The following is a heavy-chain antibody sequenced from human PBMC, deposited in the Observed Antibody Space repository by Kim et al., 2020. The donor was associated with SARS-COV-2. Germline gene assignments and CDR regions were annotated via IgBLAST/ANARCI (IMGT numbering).Heavy chain of an antibody. CDR2: IRNKASSYST. CDR3: TIDNNGAADI. Sequence: GGSLRLSCAASGFIFSDHYMDWVRQAPGKGLEWIGRIRNKASSYSTAYAATVKGRFVISRDDSTNSLSLEMNSLKTDDTAVYFCTIDNNGAADIWGQGTMVTVSS. D-gene: IGHD1-1*01. CDR1: GFIFSDHY. J-gene: IGHJ3*02. V-gene: IGHV3-72*01.